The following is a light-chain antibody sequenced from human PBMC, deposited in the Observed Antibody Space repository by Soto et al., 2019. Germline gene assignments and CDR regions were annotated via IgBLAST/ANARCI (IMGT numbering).Light chain of an antibody. Sequence: DIQVTQSPSSLSASIGDRVIITCRASQPISTSLHWFQQKPGKAPKLLIYALSNLQSGVPSRFSGSGTGPEVTLIISSLQPEDVGNYFCQQSYSTPLTFGGGTKVQI. CDR3: QQSYSTPLT. V-gene: IGKV1-39*01. CDR1: QPISTS. CDR2: ALS. J-gene: IGKJ4*01.